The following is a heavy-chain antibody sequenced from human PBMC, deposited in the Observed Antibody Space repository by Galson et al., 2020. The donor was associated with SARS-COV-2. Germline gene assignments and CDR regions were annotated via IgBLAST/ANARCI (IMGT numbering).Heavy chain of an antibody. Sequence: GGSLRLSCAASGFTFDDYAMHWVRQAPGKGLEWVSGISWNSGSIGYADSVKGRFTISRDNAKNSLYLQMNSLRAEDTALYYCAKDKGWDFWSGYYPFGYWGQGTLVTVSS. CDR3: AKDKGWDFWSGYYPFGY. J-gene: IGHJ4*02. V-gene: IGHV3-9*01. CDR1: GFTFDDYA. CDR2: ISWNSGSI. D-gene: IGHD3-3*01.